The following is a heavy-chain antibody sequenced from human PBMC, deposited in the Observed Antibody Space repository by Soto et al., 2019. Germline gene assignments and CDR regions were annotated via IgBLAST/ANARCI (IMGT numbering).Heavy chain of an antibody. J-gene: IGHJ3*02. CDR3: ARGFSIAVAPNGNAFDI. V-gene: IGHV1-18*01. CDR1: GYTFTSYG. D-gene: IGHD6-19*01. Sequence: ASVKVSCKASGYTFTSYGISWVRQAPGQGLEWMGWISAYNGNTNYAQKLQGRVTMTTDTSTSTAYMELRSLRSDDTAVYYCARGFSIAVAPNGNAFDIWGQGTMVTVSS. CDR2: ISAYNGNT.